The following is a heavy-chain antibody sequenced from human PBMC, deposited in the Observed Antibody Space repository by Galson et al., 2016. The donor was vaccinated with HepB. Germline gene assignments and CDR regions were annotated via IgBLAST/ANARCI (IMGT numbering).Heavy chain of an antibody. Sequence: SVKVSCKASGYSFSDYGLHWVRQAPGQRLEWMGWINGGNGNTEYSQKFQGRVTITRDTSASTSYMELSSLTSEDTAVYYCARAPTWVRLWLLGYWGQGTLVTVPS. V-gene: IGHV1-3*01. J-gene: IGHJ4*02. CDR1: GYSFSDYG. CDR3: ARAPTWVRLWLLGY. CDR2: INGGNGNT. D-gene: IGHD5-18*01.